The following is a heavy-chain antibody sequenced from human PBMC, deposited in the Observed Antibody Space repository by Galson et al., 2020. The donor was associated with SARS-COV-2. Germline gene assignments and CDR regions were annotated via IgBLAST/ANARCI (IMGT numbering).Heavy chain of an antibody. D-gene: IGHD6-19*01. CDR3: GKVRSSSSGWFNFDY. CDR1: GFIVSDNY. CDR2: IYRAGNT. J-gene: IGHJ4*02. V-gene: IGHV3-53*01. Sequence: GGSLRLSCAASGFIVSDNYMGWVRQAPGKGLEWVSIIYRAGNTNYADSVKGRFTISRDNSKNTLFLQMDSLRAEDTAVYYCGKVRSSSSGWFNFDYWGQGTLVTVSS.